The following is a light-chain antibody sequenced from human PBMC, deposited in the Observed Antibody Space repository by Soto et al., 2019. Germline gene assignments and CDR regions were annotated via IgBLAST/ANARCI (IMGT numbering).Light chain of an antibody. CDR3: QQYCSSPWT. V-gene: IGKV3-20*01. Sequence: IVLTQSPGTLSLSPGERATLSCRASQSVSSSYLAWYQQKPGQAPRLLIYGASSRATGFPDRFSGSGSGTDFTRTISRLEPEDFAVYYCQQYCSSPWTFGQGTQVQIK. CDR1: QSVSSSY. J-gene: IGKJ1*01. CDR2: GAS.